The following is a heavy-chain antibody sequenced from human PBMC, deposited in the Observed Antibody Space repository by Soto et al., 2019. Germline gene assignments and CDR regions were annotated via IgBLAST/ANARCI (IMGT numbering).Heavy chain of an antibody. V-gene: IGHV4-59*01. J-gene: IGHJ3*02. CDR1: GVSISSYD. CDR3: ARVGPYYYDSSGYYPSWGACDI. D-gene: IGHD3-22*01. Sequence: PSETLSLTCTVSGVSISSYDWSWIRQPPGKGLEWIGYIYYSGSTNYNPSLKSRVTISVDTSKNQFSLKLSSVTAADTAVYYCARVGPYYYDSSGYYPSWGACDISGQGTMLTVS. CDR2: IYYSGST.